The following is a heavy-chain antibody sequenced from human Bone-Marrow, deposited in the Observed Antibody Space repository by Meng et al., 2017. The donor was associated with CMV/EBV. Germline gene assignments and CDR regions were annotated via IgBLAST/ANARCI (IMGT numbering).Heavy chain of an antibody. CDR3: ARFRVVTRYYFDY. V-gene: IGHV3-7*01. CDR2: IKQDGSEK. Sequence: GESLKISCAASGFTFSSYWMSWVRQAPGKGLEWVANIKQDGSEKYYVDSVKGRFTISRDNAKNSLYLQMNSLRAEDTAVYYCARFRVVTRYYFDYWGQGKLVTVSS. D-gene: IGHD3-3*01. CDR1: GFTFSSYW. J-gene: IGHJ4*02.